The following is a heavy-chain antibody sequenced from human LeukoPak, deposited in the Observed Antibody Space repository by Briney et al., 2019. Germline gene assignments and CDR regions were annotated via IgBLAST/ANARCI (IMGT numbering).Heavy chain of an antibody. CDR1: GFTFSSHA. CDR2: ISGSGGST. D-gene: IGHD6-19*01. J-gene: IGHJ4*02. Sequence: GGSLRLSCAASGFTFSSHAMSWVRQAPGKGLEWVSAISGSGGSTYYADSVKGRFTISRDNSKNTLYLQMNSLRVEDTAVYYCAKCGSGWLFDYWGQGTLVTVSS. V-gene: IGHV3-23*01. CDR3: AKCGSGWLFDY.